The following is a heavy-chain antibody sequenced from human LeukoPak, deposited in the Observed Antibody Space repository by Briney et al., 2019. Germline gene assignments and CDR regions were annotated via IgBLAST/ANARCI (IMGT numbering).Heavy chain of an antibody. Sequence: SQTLSLTCALSGDTLSSNSAAWDWIRHSPSRGLEWLGRTYYRAKSYNDYAVFVKSRITINPDTSKLQSPLQLNSVTPGDTAVYYCASDAWGDAFDIWGQGAMVTASS. D-gene: IGHD7-27*01. J-gene: IGHJ3*02. V-gene: IGHV6-1*01. CDR1: GDTLSSNSAA. CDR2: TYYRAKSYN. CDR3: ASDAWGDAFDI.